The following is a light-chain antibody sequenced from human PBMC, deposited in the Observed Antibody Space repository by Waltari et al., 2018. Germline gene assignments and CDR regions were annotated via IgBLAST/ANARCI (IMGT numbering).Light chain of an antibody. CDR1: ISNIGNYY. CDR3: ATWDNSLREVV. V-gene: IGLV1-51*01. Sequence: QSVLTPPPSVSAAPGQKVTIYCSGSISNIGNYYVSWYHQLPGAAPKLLIYDNNKRPSGIPDRFSASKSGTSATLGIAGLQIGDEADYYCATWDNSLREVVFGGGTKLTVL. CDR2: DNN. J-gene: IGLJ2*01.